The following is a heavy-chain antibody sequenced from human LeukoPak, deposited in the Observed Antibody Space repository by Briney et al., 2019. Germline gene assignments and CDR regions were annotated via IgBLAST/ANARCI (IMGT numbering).Heavy chain of an antibody. CDR1: GFTFSTYA. CDR3: ARVQATVRGIQGPFDL. CDR2: IKNNGGGT. V-gene: IGHV3-64*01. D-gene: IGHD3-10*01. Sequence: GGSLRLSCAASGFTFSTYAMHWVRQAPGKGLEYVSAIKNNGGGTYYASSVQGRFTVSRDNSRSTLYLQMDSLRPDDMAIYYCARVQATVRGIQGPFDLWGQGALVTVS. J-gene: IGHJ4*02.